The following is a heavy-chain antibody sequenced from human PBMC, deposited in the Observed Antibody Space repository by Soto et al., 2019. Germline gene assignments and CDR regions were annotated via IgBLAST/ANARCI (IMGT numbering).Heavy chain of an antibody. Sequence: QVQLVQSGAEVKKPGASVKVSCKASGYTFTGYYMHWVRQAPGQGLEWMGWINPNSGGTNYAQKFQGWVTMTRDTSISTAYMELSRLRSDDTAVYYCARDAVRVGHGEYYYYYGMDVWGQGTTVTVSS. CDR1: GYTFTGYY. CDR2: INPNSGGT. J-gene: IGHJ6*02. V-gene: IGHV1-2*04. D-gene: IGHD3-10*01. CDR3: ARDAVRVGHGEYYYYYGMDV.